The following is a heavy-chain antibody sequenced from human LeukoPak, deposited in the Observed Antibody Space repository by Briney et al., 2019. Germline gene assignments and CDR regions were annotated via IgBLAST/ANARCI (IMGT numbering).Heavy chain of an antibody. CDR3: ARGRTYDFWSGYPLNFDY. V-gene: IGHV4-59*12. J-gene: IGHJ4*02. CDR2: IYYSGST. CDR1: GGSISNYY. Sequence: SVTLSLTCTVSGGSISNYYWSWIRQPPGKGLEWIGYIYYSGSTNYNPSLKSRVTISVDTSKNQFSLKLSSVTAADTAVYYCARGRTYDFWSGYPLNFDYWGQGTLVTVSS. D-gene: IGHD3-3*01.